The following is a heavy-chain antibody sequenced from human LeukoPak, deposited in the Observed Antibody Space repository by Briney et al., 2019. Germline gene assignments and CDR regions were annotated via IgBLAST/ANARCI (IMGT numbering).Heavy chain of an antibody. D-gene: IGHD3-22*01. V-gene: IGHV3-23*01. CDR3: AKSGTITTSFDY. Sequence: GGSLRLSCAASGFTFSGYAMSWVRQAPGKRLEWVSAISGSGGSTYYADSVKGRFTISRDNSKNTLYVQMNSLRAEDTAVYYCAKSGTITTSFDYWGQGTLVTVSS. CDR1: GFTFSGYA. CDR2: ISGSGGST. J-gene: IGHJ4*02.